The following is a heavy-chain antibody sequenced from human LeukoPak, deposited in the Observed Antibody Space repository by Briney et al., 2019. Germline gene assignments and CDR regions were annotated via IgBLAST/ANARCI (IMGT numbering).Heavy chain of an antibody. CDR2: ISGSGDNK. Sequence: GGFLRLSCVASGFTFSNYAMSWVRQAPGKGLEWVSAISGSGDNKYYADSVRGRCTISRDNSRNTVYLQIHSLRAEDTALYFCAKGRVVDATAPGDYWGQGTPVTVSS. CDR1: GFTFSNYA. V-gene: IGHV3-23*01. D-gene: IGHD2-15*01. J-gene: IGHJ4*02. CDR3: AKGRVVDATAPGDY.